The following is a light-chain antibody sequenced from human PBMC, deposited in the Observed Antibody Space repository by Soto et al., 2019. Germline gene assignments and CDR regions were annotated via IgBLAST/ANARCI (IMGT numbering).Light chain of an antibody. Sequence: EIVLTQSPGTLSLSPGERATLSCRASHSVSSSYLAWYQQKPGQAPRLLIYGASSRATGIPDRFSGSGSGTDFTITISRLETEDFEVYYCQQYGSSPPITFGQGTRLEIK. CDR1: HSVSSSY. J-gene: IGKJ5*01. CDR2: GAS. CDR3: QQYGSSPPIT. V-gene: IGKV3-20*01.